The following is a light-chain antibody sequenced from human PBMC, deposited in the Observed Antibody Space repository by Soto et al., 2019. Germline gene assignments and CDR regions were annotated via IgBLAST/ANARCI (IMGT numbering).Light chain of an antibody. CDR1: ESISGW. V-gene: IGKV1-5*01. J-gene: IGKJ4*01. Sequence: DIEMTQSPSTLSASIGDGVTITCRASESISGWLAWYQQQPGKAPKLLIYDASNLESGVPSRFSGSGSGTEFTLTISSLQPDDFATYYCQQYNTYSSRTFGGGTKVDIK. CDR2: DAS. CDR3: QQYNTYSSRT.